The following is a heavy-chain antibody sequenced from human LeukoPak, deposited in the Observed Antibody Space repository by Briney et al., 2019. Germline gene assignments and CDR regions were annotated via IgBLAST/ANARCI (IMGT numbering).Heavy chain of an antibody. CDR3: ARDFGLKYSSSWYGRQGPEIDAFDI. J-gene: IGHJ3*02. V-gene: IGHV3-11*01. D-gene: IGHD6-13*01. CDR2: IRSSGSII. CDR1: GFTFSDYY. Sequence: PGGSLRLSCAASGFTFSDYYMSWIRQAPGEGLGWVSYIRSSGSIIYYADSVKGRFTISRDNAKSSLYLQMNSLRADDTAVYYCARDFGLKYSSSWYGRQGPEIDAFDIWGQGTMVTVSS.